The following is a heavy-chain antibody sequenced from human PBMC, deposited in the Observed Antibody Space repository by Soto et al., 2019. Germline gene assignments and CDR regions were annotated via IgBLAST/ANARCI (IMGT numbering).Heavy chain of an antibody. D-gene: IGHD6-19*01. CDR1: GFILSRHA. CDR2: IGYGTTDT. J-gene: IGHJ4*02. CDR3: AKDRGGGWVIDY. V-gene: IGHV3-23*01. Sequence: EVLLLQSGGCLAQPGESLTLSCATSGFILSRHAMSWVRQAPGKGLDWVSVIGYGTTDTYYADSVKGRFTISRDESKNTVYLQMNNLRVEDTAVYYCAKDRGGGWVIDYWGQGTLVTVSS.